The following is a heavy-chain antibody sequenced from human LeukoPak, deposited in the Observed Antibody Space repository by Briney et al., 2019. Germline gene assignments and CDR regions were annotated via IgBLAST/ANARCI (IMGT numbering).Heavy chain of an antibody. D-gene: IGHD2-2*01. CDR2: INLSGSN. J-gene: IGHJ3*02. Sequence: SETLSLTCAVYGGSFSSYCWSWIRQPPGKGLEWIGLINLSGSNNYNPSPQSRVRISVDTSKNQLSLNLSSVTAADTALYYCARSYCSSSCYAVGAFDIWGQGTVVTVSS. V-gene: IGHV4-34*01. CDR3: ARSYCSSSCYAVGAFDI. CDR1: GGSFSSYC.